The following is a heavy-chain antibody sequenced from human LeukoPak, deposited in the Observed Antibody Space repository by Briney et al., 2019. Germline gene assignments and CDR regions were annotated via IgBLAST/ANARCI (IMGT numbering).Heavy chain of an antibody. V-gene: IGHV4-34*01. CDR2: INHSGST. CDR1: GGSFSGYY. CDR3: ARSPSLRDGDYPNYYYYYYMDV. J-gene: IGHJ6*03. Sequence: SETLSLTCAVYGGSFSGYYWSWIRQPPGKGLEWIGEINHSGSTNYNPSLKSRVTISVDTSKNQFSLKLSSVTAADTAVYYCARSPSLRDGDYPNYYYYYYMDVWGKGTTVTVSS. D-gene: IGHD4-17*01.